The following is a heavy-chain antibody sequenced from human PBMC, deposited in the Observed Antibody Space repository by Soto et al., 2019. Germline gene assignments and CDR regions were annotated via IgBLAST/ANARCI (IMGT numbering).Heavy chain of an antibody. CDR1: GGTFSSYT. V-gene: IGHV1-69*08. CDR2: IIPILGIA. J-gene: IGHJ4*02. D-gene: IGHD2-2*01. CDR3: ARDRGYCSSTSCRGLSY. Sequence: QVQLVQSGAEVKKPGSSVKVSCKASGGTFSSYTISWVRQAPGQGLEWMGRIIPILGIANYAQKFQGRVTITADKSTSTAYMELSSLRSEDTAGYYCARDRGYCSSTSCRGLSYWGQGTLVTVSS.